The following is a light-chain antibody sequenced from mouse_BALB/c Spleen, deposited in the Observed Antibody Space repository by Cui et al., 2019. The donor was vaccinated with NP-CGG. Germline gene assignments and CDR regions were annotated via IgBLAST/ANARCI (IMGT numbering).Light chain of an antibody. J-gene: IGLJ1*01. CDR1: TGAVTTSNY. Sequence: AVVPQELALTTSPGETVTLTCRSSTGAVTTSNYANWVQEKPDHLFTGLIGGTNNRAPGVPARFSGSLIGDKAALTITGAQTEDEAIYFCALWYSNHWVFGGGTKLTVL. CDR2: GTN. V-gene: IGLV1*01. CDR3: ALWYSNHWV.